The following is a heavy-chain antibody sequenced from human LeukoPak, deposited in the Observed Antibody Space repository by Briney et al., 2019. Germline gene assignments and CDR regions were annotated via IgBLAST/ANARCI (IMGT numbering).Heavy chain of an antibody. Sequence: SETLSLTCTVSGGSISSSSYYWGWIRQPPGNGLEWIGSIYYSGSTYYNPSLKSRVTISVDTSKNQFSLKLSSVTAADTAVYYCARVYYDSSGYSFSVAFDIWGQGTMVTISS. J-gene: IGHJ3*02. CDR3: ARVYYDSSGYSFSVAFDI. CDR1: GGSISSSSYY. CDR2: IYYSGST. V-gene: IGHV4-39*07. D-gene: IGHD3-22*01.